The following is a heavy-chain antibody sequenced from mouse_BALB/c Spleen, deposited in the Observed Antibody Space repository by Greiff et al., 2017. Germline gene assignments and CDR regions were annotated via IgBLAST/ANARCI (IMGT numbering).Heavy chain of an antibody. CDR2: ISDGGSYT. V-gene: IGHV5-4*02. Sequence: EVKLVESGGGLVKPGGSLKLSCAASGFTFSDYYMYWVRQTPEKRLEWVATISDGGSYTYYPDSVKGRFTISRDNAKNNLYLQMSSLKSEDTAMYYCAREAYYGIAWFAYWGQGTLVTVSA. D-gene: IGHD2-10*01. CDR3: AREAYYGIAWFAY. CDR1: GFTFSDYY. J-gene: IGHJ3*01.